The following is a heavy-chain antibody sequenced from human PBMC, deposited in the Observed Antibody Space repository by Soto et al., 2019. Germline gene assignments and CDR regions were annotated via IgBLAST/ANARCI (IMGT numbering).Heavy chain of an antibody. CDR1: SGSINSFY. CDR2: IHSSGTT. J-gene: IGHJ4*02. CDR3: ARDRIIGTSYSDY. V-gene: IGHV4-4*07. D-gene: IGHD1-7*01. Sequence: SETLSLTCTVSSGSINSFYWAWMRQPAGKGLEWIGRIHSSGTTNYNPSLSSRVTMSVDPSKNQFSLRLTSVTAADTSVYYCARDRIIGTSYSDYWGQGILVTVSS.